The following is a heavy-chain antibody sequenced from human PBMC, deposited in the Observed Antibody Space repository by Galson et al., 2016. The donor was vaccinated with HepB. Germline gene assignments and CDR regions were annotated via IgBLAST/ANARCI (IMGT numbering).Heavy chain of an antibody. D-gene: IGHD1-7*01. Sequence: SLRLSCAASGLTFNSFAMHWVRQPSGKGLEWVAVISYDGGTKYYADSVKGRFTMSRDNPKNTLYLQMNSLRPDDTAVYYCARALSSPGTPENAFDIWGQGTLVTVSS. CDR1: GLTFNSFA. CDR2: ISYDGGTK. V-gene: IGHV3-30-3*01. J-gene: IGHJ3*02. CDR3: ARALSSPGTPENAFDI.